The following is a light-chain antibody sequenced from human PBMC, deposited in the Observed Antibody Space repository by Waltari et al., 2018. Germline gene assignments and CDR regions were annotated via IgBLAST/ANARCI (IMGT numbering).Light chain of an antibody. Sequence: DAVLTQSPLSLTVTLGQPASISCRASQSLVFSDGNTYLNWFHQRPGQPPRRLMYKVSNRDSGVPERFGGRVSGPDFTLKISRVEAEDVGGVYYCMQGTHWPYTFGQGTKLDIK. V-gene: IGKV2-30*01. CDR1: QSLVFSDGNTY. CDR3: MQGTHWPYT. J-gene: IGKJ2*01. CDR2: KVS.